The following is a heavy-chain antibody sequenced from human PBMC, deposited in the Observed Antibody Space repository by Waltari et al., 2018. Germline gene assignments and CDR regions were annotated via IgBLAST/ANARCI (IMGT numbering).Heavy chain of an antibody. CDR3: ARGVTYYYDTGAFDI. CDR2: IIPIFGTA. J-gene: IGHJ3*02. V-gene: IGHV1-69*14. CDR1: GGTFRSYA. D-gene: IGHD3-22*01. Sequence: QVQLVQSGAEVEKPGSSVKVSCKASGGTFRSYAISWLRPAPGQGLEWMGGIIPIFGTANYAQKFQGRVTITADKSTSTAYMELSSLRSEDTAVYYCARGVTYYYDTGAFDIWGQGTMVTVSS.